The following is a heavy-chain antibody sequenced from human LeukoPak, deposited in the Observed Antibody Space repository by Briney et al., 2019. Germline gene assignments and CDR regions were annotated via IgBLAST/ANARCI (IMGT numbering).Heavy chain of an antibody. D-gene: IGHD6-19*01. Sequence: SQTLSLTCAISGDSVSSNSAAWNWIRRSPSRGLEWLGRTYYRSKWYNDYAVSVKSRITINPDTSKNQFSLQLNSVTPEDTAVYYCARVNSSGWFYADYFDYWGQGTLVTVSS. V-gene: IGHV6-1*01. J-gene: IGHJ4*02. CDR1: GDSVSSNSAA. CDR3: ARVNSSGWFYADYFDY. CDR2: TYYRSKWYN.